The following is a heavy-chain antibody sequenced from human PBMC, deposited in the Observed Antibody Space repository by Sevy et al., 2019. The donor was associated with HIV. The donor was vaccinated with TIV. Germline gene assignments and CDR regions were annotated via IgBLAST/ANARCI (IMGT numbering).Heavy chain of an antibody. CDR3: AKVLHIVVVPAAIDYYYGMDV. CDR1: GFTFSTYG. V-gene: IGHV3-30*02. Sequence: GGSLRLSCAASGFTFSTYGMHWVRQAPGKGLEWVAFIRFDGTIQYYTDSVKGRLTISRDNSKNTLYLQMNSLRAEDTAVYFCAKVLHIVVVPAAIDYYYGMDVWGQGTTVTASS. D-gene: IGHD2-2*01. J-gene: IGHJ6*02. CDR2: IRFDGTIQ.